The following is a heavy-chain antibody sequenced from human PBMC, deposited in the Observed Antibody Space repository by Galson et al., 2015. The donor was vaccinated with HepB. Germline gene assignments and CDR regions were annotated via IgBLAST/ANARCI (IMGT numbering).Heavy chain of an antibody. CDR1: GGSFSGYY. D-gene: IGHD3-3*01. V-gene: IGHV4-34*01. J-gene: IGHJ4*02. Sequence: SETLSLTCAVYGGSFSGYYWSWIRQPPGKGLEWIGEINHSGSTNYNPSLKSRVTISVDTSKNQFSLKLSSVTAADTAVYYCARGLIRITIFGVVSPRGPFDYWGQGTLVTVSS. CDR2: INHSGST. CDR3: ARGLIRITIFGVVSPRGPFDY.